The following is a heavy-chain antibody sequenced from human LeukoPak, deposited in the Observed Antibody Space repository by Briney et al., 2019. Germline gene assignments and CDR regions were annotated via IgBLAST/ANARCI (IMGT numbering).Heavy chain of an antibody. CDR1: GGSIGSSSYY. CDR3: ARHVSQPAHNWFDP. Sequence: SETLSLTCTVSGGSIGSSSYYWGWIRQPPGKGLEGIGSIYYSGSTYYNPSLKSRVTISVDTSKNQFSLKLSSVTAADTAVYYCARHVSQPAHNWFDPWGQGTLVTVSS. CDR2: IYYSGST. V-gene: IGHV4-39*01. D-gene: IGHD2-2*01. J-gene: IGHJ5*02.